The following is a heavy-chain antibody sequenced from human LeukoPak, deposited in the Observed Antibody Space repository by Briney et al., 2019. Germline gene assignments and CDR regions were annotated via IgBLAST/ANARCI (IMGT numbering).Heavy chain of an antibody. V-gene: IGHV3-7*03. CDR1: GFSFGSYW. Sequence: GGSLRLSCAASGFSFGSYWMHWVRQAPGTGLEWVASIKQDGSEKLYGASVRGRFTISRDNAKNSLYLQMNSLRAEDTAVYYCARDSRYDSSGYFRWGQGTLVTVSS. J-gene: IGHJ4*02. CDR3: ARDSRYDSSGYFR. CDR2: IKQDGSEK. D-gene: IGHD3-22*01.